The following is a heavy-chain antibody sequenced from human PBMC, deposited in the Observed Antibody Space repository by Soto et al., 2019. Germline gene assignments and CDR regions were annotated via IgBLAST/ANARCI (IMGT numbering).Heavy chain of an antibody. D-gene: IGHD1-26*01. V-gene: IGHV3-74*01. CDR2: INSDGSST. CDR1: GFTFSYYW. Sequence: EVQLLESGGGLVQPGESLRLSCAASGFTFSYYWMHSVRQAPGMGLVWVLRINSDGSSTTNADSVKGRLTISRDNAWNTLYLQMNSLSAEDTAVYYCARGDRGAFDLWGQGTVLTVSS. CDR3: ARGDRGAFDL. J-gene: IGHJ3*01.